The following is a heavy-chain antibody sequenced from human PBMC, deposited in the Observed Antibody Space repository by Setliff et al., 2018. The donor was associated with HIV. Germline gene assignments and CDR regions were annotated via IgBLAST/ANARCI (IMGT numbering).Heavy chain of an antibody. CDR1: GDSISSGGYY. D-gene: IGHD3-22*01. J-gene: IGHJ1*01. Sequence: PSETLSLTCTVSGDSISSGGYYWTWIRQHPGKGLEWIGYISYSGSTYYNPSLKGRVSLSMDTSKNQFSLKLSSVTVADTAMYYCARADYDTRGVAEYFHRWGQGTQVTVSS. V-gene: IGHV4-31*03. CDR2: ISYSGST. CDR3: ARADYDTRGVAEYFHR.